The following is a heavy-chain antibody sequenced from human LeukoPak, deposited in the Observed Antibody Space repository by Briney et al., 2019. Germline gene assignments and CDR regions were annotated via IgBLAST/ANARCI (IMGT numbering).Heavy chain of an antibody. CDR1: GFTFSNYS. V-gene: IGHV3-21*04. Sequence: GGSLRLSCAASGFTFSNYSMNWVRQPPGKGLEWVSSITSKSSYIYYADSVKGRFTISRDNAKNSLYLQMNSLRAEDTAVYYCAKHGDGGTYSHWGQGNLVTVSP. J-gene: IGHJ4*02. D-gene: IGHD1-26*01. CDR3: AKHGDGGTYSH. CDR2: ITSKSSYI.